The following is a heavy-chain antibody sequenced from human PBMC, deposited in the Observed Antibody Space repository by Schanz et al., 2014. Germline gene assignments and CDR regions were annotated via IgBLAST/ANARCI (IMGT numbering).Heavy chain of an antibody. CDR3: AKDQGSYGSGSYSYFDY. J-gene: IGHJ4*02. Sequence: LVESGGGLVRPGGSLRLSCAASGFTFSSYTMNWVRQAPGKGLEWVSAISGSGGSTVYADSVKGRFTISRDNSNNTVFLQMNSLRAEDTAVYYCAKDQGSYGSGSYSYFDYWGQGTLATGSS. D-gene: IGHD3-10*01. V-gene: IGHV3-23*04. CDR2: ISGSGGST. CDR1: GFTFSSYT.